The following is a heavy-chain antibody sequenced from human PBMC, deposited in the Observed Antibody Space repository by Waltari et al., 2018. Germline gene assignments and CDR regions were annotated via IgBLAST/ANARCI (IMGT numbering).Heavy chain of an antibody. V-gene: IGHV4-31*03. J-gene: IGHJ4*02. Sequence: QVQLQESGPGLVKPSQTLSLPCTVSGGSIRSGGYYWRWIRQHPGKGLEWIGYIYYSGSTYYNPSLKSRVTISVDTSKNQFSLKLSSVTAADTAVYYCARGDGYNPDYWGQGTLVTVSS. CDR3: ARGDGYNPDY. CDR1: GGSIRSGGYY. CDR2: IYYSGST. D-gene: IGHD5-12*01.